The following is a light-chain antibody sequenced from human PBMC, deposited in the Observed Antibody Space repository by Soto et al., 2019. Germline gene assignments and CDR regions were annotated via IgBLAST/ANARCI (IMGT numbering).Light chain of an antibody. J-gene: IGKJ5*01. CDR3: WEEGGSPLT. V-gene: IGKV3-20*01. CDR1: QSVTSK. CDR2: GAS. Sequence: EVVLTQSPGTLSLSPGDRATLSCGASQSVTSKLAWYQQKPGQAPRLLISGASNRATGIPYRFSVSGLGTVFTLAVSRREPEDLVLYLCWEEGGSPLTFGLGTRLEI.